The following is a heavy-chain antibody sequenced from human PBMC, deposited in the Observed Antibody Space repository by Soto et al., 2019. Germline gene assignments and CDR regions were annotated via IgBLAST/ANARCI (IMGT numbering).Heavy chain of an antibody. D-gene: IGHD3-16*02. V-gene: IGHV4-34*01. CDR2: INHSGST. J-gene: IGHJ4*02. Sequence: QVQLQQWGAGLLKPSETLSLTCAVYGGSFSGYYWSWIRQPPGKGLEWIGEINHSGSTNYNPSLKSRVTISVDTSKNQFSLKLSSVTAADTAVYYCARGVHYYDYVWGSYRPRQFDYWGQGTLVTVSS. CDR1: GGSFSGYY. CDR3: ARGVHYYDYVWGSYRPRQFDY.